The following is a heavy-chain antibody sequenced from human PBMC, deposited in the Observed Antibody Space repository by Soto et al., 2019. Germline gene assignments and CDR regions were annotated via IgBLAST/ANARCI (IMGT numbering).Heavy chain of an antibody. CDR1: GGSISGYY. CDR3: ARGSAAGTKSPFDY. Sequence: SETLSLTCTVSGGSISGYYWCWIRQSPGKGLEWIGYIHHSGSTNYNPSLKSRVTISVDTSKNQLPLKLSSVTAADTAVYYCARGSAAGTKSPFDYWGQGTLVTVSS. J-gene: IGHJ4*02. CDR2: IHHSGST. D-gene: IGHD6-13*01. V-gene: IGHV4-59*01.